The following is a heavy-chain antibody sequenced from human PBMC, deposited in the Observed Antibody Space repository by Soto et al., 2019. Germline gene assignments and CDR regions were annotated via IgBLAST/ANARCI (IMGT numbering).Heavy chain of an antibody. CDR1: GFTFSSYA. CDR3: ARYYYDSSGYRDY. CDR2: IYSGGST. Sequence: PGGSLRLSCASSGFTFSSYAMHGVRHAPGKGLDLVAVIYSGGSTYYADSVKGRFTISRDNSKNTLYLQMNSLRAEDTAVYYCARYYYDSSGYRDYWGQGTLVTVSS. V-gene: IGHV3-53*01. D-gene: IGHD3-22*01. J-gene: IGHJ4*02.